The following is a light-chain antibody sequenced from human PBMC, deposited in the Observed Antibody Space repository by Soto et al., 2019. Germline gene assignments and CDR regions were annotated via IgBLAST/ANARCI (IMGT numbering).Light chain of an antibody. V-gene: IGLV2-23*02. CDR3: CSYAGTTTFYV. CDR1: SSDVGRYNL. CDR2: DVT. J-gene: IGLJ1*01. Sequence: QSVLTQPASVSGSPGQSITISCTGTSSDVGRYNLVSWYQHHPGKAPKLIIYDVTQWPSGASNRFSGSKSGNTASLTIFGLQADDEADYYCCSYAGTTTFYVFGTGTKLTVL.